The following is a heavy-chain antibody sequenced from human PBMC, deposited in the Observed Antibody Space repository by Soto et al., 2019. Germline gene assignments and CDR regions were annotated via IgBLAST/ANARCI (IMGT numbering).Heavy chain of an antibody. V-gene: IGHV3-30-3*01. CDR2: ISYDGSNK. Sequence: ESGGGVVQPGRSLRLSCAASGFTFSSYAMHWVRQAPGKGLEWVAVISYDGSNKYYADSVKGRFTISRDNSKNTLYLQMKSLRAEDTAVYYCARDPMGRYYGSGSYYFDYWGQGTLVTVSS. J-gene: IGHJ4*02. D-gene: IGHD3-10*01. CDR1: GFTFSSYA. CDR3: ARDPMGRYYGSGSYYFDY.